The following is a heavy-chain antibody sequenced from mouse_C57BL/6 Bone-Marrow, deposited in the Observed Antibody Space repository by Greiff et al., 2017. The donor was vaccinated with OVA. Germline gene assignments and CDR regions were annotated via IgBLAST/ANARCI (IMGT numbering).Heavy chain of an antibody. CDR1: GYTFTGYW. J-gene: IGHJ4*01. V-gene: IGHV1-9*01. Sequence: VQLQQSGAELVKPGASVKLSCKATGYTFTGYWIEWVKQRPGHGLEWIGEILPGSGSTNYNEKFKGKATFTAETSSNTAYMQLSSLTTEDSAIYYWASSAYDGYLGPYYAMDYWGQGTSVTVSS. CDR3: ASSAYDGYLGPYYAMDY. CDR2: ILPGSGST. D-gene: IGHD2-3*01.